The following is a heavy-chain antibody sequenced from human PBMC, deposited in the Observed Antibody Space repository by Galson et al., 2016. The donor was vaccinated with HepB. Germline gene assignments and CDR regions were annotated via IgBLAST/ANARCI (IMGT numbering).Heavy chain of an antibody. D-gene: IGHD3-10*01. CDR1: GYTFTGYF. Sequence: SVKVSCKASGYTFTGYFIHWVRQAPGQGLDWMGWINPTSGGTKYAQKFQGRVTMTGDTSIRTAYMELTGLKSDDTAVYFCARGLWFGELTPLDQWGQGTLVTVSS. V-gene: IGHV1-2*02. CDR3: ARGLWFGELTPLDQ. J-gene: IGHJ4*02. CDR2: INPTSGGT.